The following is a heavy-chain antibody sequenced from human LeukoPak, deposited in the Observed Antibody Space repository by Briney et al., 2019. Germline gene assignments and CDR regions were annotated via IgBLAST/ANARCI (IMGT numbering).Heavy chain of an antibody. J-gene: IGHJ3*02. Sequence: SCKASGGTFSSYAISWVRQAPGKGLEWVSTISISGGNTYYADSVKGRFTISRDNSKNTLFLQMGSLRAEDMAVYYCARVGDTDAFDIWGQGTMVTVSS. CDR1: GGTFSSYA. CDR3: ARVGDTDAFDI. V-gene: IGHV3-23*01. D-gene: IGHD2-21*02. CDR2: ISISGGNT.